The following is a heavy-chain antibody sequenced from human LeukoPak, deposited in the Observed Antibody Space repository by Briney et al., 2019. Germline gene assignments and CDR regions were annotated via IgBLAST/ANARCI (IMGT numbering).Heavy chain of an antibody. J-gene: IGHJ4*02. CDR3: AKVEYYYDSSGYYYAYFDY. CDR2: IIPIFGTA. CDR1: GGTFSSYA. D-gene: IGHD3-22*01. V-gene: IGHV1-69*05. Sequence: GASVKVSCKASGGTFSSYAISWVRQAPGQGLEWMGGIIPIFGTANYAQKFQGRVTITTDESTSTAYMELSSLRSEDTAVYYCAKVEYYYDSSGYYYAYFDYWGQGTLVTVSS.